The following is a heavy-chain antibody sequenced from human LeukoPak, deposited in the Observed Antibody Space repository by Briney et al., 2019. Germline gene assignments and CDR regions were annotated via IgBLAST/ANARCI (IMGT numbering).Heavy chain of an antibody. CDR1: GFIFSSYS. V-gene: IGHV3-48*01. CDR2: ISISSGTI. D-gene: IGHD2-21*01. CDR3: ARDTHYSFDY. Sequence: GGSLRLSCAASGFIFSSYSMNWVRQAPGKGLEWVSYISISSGTISYADSVRGRFTISSDNAKNSLYLQMNSLRAEDTAVYYCARDTHYSFDYWGQGILVIVSS. J-gene: IGHJ4*02.